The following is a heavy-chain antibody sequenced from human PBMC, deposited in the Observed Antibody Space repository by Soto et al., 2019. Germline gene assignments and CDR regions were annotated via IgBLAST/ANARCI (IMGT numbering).Heavy chain of an antibody. J-gene: IGHJ6*03. CDR2: IIPRFGTT. CDR1: GGTLRRYA. CDR3: AAVDMSADDAEKDLSAMAV. V-gene: IGHV1-69*01. D-gene: IGHD2-15*01. Sequence: QVQLVQSGAEVKKPGSSVKVSCKASGGTLRRYAISWVRQAPGRGLEWMGGIIPRFGTTSYAQTEKFQGRTTIHASGRMTTATKELSTMRSEDRPAYFCAAVDMSADDAEKDLSAMAVWGKGPTVIVS.